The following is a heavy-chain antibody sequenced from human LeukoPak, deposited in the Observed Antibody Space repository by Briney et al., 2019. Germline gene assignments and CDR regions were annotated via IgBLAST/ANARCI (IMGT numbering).Heavy chain of an antibody. CDR1: GGSISSGGYY. Sequence: PSETLSLTRTVSGGSISSGGYYWSWIRQHPGKGLEWIGYIYYSGSTYYNPSLKSRVTISIDTSKNQFSLKLSSVTAADTAVYYCARAGYDSSGYSTYYFDYWGQGTLVTVSS. J-gene: IGHJ4*02. D-gene: IGHD3-22*01. CDR3: ARAGYDSSGYSTYYFDY. CDR2: IYYSGST. V-gene: IGHV4-31*03.